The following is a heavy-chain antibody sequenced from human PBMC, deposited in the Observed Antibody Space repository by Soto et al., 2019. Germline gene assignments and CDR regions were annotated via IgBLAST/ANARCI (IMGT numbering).Heavy chain of an antibody. CDR3: AMLDFYVSPSLQDV. CDR2: INTYNGNT. CDR1: VYTFTRYG. Sequence: QVQLVQSGAEVKNPGASVKGSFKASVYTFTRYGLGWARQAPGPGLEWMGWINTYNGNTNSAQNVQGRVTLTTDKATSTGYRALRSLRSNDSTIECCAMLDFYVSPSLQDVGGQGTTVIFSS. J-gene: IGHJ6*02. V-gene: IGHV1-18*01. D-gene: IGHD3-3*01.